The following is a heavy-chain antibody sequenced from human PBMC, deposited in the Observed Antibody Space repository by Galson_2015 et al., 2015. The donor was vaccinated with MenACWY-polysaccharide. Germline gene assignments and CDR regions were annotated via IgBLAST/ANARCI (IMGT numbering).Heavy chain of an antibody. D-gene: IGHD6-13*01. CDR2: IRSKAHGGTT. CDR1: GFTFGDYA. CDR3: TRSCIPATGVAFDI. Sequence: SLRLSCAASGFTFGDYAMSWVRQAPGKGLEWVGFIRSKAHGGTTEYGTSVKGRFTISRDDSKSSAYLQLNSLKTEETAVYYCTRSCIPATGVAFDIWGQGTMVTVSS. V-gene: IGHV3-49*04. J-gene: IGHJ3*02.